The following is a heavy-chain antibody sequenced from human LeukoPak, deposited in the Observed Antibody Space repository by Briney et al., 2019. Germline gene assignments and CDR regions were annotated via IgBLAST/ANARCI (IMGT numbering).Heavy chain of an antibody. V-gene: IGHV3-15*01. D-gene: IGHD3-22*01. CDR1: GFTFSDYS. Sequence: PGGSLRLSCAASGFTFSDYSMNWVRQAPGKGLEWVGRIKSKTDGGTTDYAAPVKGRFTISRDDSKNTLYLQMNSLKTEDTAVYYCTTDPASYYDSSGYYSVSYWGQGTLVTVSS. J-gene: IGHJ4*02. CDR3: TTDPASYYDSSGYYSVSY. CDR2: IKSKTDGGTT.